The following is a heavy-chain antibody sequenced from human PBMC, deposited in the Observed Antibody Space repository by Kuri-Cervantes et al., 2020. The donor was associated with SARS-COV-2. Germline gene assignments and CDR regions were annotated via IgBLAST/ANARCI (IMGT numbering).Heavy chain of an antibody. CDR2: ISGSGSYI. CDR1: GFTFSSYA. D-gene: IGHD3-10*01. Sequence: LSLTCAASGFTFSSYAMHWVRQAPGKALQWISSISGSGSYIYYADSLRGRFTISRDDAKNSLFLEMNSLRAEDMAMYYCAKERGYGYGFDSWGQGTMVTVSS. V-gene: IGHV3-21*04. J-gene: IGHJ3*02. CDR3: AKERGYGYGFDS.